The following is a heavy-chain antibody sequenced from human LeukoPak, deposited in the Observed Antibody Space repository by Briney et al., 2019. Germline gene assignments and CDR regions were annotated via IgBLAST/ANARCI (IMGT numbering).Heavy chain of an antibody. J-gene: IGHJ5*02. CDR3: ARGFVDLYAMSEYNWFDP. CDR2: IIPIFGTA. D-gene: IGHD2-8*01. Sequence: SVKVSCKASGGTFSSYAISWVRQAPGQGLEWMGGIIPIFGTANYAQKFQGRVTITTDESTSTAYMELSSLRSEDTAVYYCARGFVDLYAMSEYNWFDPWGQGTLVTVSS. CDR1: GGTFSSYA. V-gene: IGHV1-69*05.